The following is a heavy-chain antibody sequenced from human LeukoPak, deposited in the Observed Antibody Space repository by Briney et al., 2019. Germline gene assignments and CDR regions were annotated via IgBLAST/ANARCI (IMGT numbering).Heavy chain of an antibody. V-gene: IGHV4-34*01. Sequence: MSSETLSLTCAVYGGSFSGYYWSWIRQPPGKGLEWIGEINHSGSTNYNPSLKSRVTISVDTSKNQFSLKLSSVTAADTAVYYCARGRKGSSTQRRYYHYYMDVWGKGTTVTVSS. D-gene: IGHD6-6*01. CDR3: ARGRKGSSTQRRYYHYYMDV. J-gene: IGHJ6*03. CDR2: INHSGST. CDR1: GGSFSGYY.